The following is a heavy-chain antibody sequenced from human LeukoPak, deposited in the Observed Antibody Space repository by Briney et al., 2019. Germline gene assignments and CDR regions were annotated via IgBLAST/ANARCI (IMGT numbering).Heavy chain of an antibody. CDR2: IWYDGSNK. CDR1: GFTFSSYG. V-gene: IGHV3-30*02. CDR3: ANYLPPSRWYYSSVGNYYSYYYGMDV. J-gene: IGHJ6*02. D-gene: IGHD3-10*01. Sequence: GGSLRLSCAASGFTFSSYGMHWVRQAPGKGLEWVAVIWYDGSNKYYADSVKGRFTISRDNSKNTLYLQMNSLGAEDTALYYCANYLPPSRWYYSSVGNYYSYYYGMDVWGQGTTVTVSS.